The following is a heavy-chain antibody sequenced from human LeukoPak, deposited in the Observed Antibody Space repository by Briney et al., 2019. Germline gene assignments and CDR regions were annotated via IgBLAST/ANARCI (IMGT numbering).Heavy chain of an antibody. CDR3: ASMRLFDI. CDR2: ISSSSSTI. D-gene: IGHD3-16*01. J-gene: IGHJ3*02. CDR1: GFTFSGNR. Sequence: GGSLRLSCAASGFTFSGNRMNGVRKAPGKGLEWVSYISSSSSTIYYADSVKGRFTISRDNAKNSLYLQMNSLRDEDTAVYYCASMRLFDIWGQGTMVTVSS. V-gene: IGHV3-48*02.